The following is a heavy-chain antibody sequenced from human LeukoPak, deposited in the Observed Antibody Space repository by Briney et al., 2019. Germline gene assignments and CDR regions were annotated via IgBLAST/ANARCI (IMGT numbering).Heavy chain of an antibody. D-gene: IGHD5-18*01. CDR1: GVSISSSNSY. J-gene: IGHJ4*02. CDR2: INHSGST. Sequence: PSETLSLTCTVSGVSISSSNSYWGWIRQPPGKGLEWIGEINHSGSTNYNPSLKSRVTISVDTSKNQFSLKLSSVTAADTAVYYCARGRYTYGGAVGDYFDYWGQGTLVTVFS. CDR3: ARGRYTYGGAVGDYFDY. V-gene: IGHV4-39*07.